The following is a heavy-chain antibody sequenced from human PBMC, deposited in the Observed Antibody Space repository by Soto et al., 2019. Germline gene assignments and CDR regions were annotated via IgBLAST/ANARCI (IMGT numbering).Heavy chain of an antibody. CDR2: ISWNSGSI. V-gene: IGHV3-9*01. CDR1: GFTFDDYA. CDR3: AKDIGRWVLSHKAVLAFDI. J-gene: IGHJ3*02. D-gene: IGHD4-17*01. Sequence: GGSLRLSCAASGFTFDDYAMHWVRQAPGKGLEWVSGISWNSGSIGYADSVKGRFTISRDNAKNSLYLQMNSLRAEDTALYYCAKDIGRWVLSHKAVLAFDIWGQGTMVTVSS.